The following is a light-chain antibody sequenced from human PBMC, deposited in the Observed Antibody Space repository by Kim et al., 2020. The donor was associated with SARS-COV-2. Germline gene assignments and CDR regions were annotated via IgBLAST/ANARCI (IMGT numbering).Light chain of an antibody. CDR1: SSDVGGYSF. CDR3: TSYTSSITWV. J-gene: IGLJ3*02. CDR2: AVT. V-gene: IGLV2-14*01. Sequence: QSALTQPASVSGSPGQSITISCTGTSSDVGGYSFVSWYQQHPGKAPKLMIYAVTKRPSGVSNRFSGSKSVNTASLTISGLQAEDEADYYCTSYTSSITWVFGGGTQLTVL.